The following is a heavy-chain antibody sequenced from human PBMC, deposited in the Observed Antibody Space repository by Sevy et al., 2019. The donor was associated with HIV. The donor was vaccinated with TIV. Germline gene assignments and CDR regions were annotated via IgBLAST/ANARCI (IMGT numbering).Heavy chain of an antibody. V-gene: IGHV3-21*01. CDR1: GFTFSSHS. CDR2: ISSSSNI. D-gene: IGHD6-6*01. CDR3: ARLEYVSTSGAFDI. Sequence: GGSLRLSCAASGFTFSSHSMNWVRQAPGKGLEWVSSISSSSNIYYADSVKGRFTSSRANAKNSLYLQMNSLGAEDTAVYYCARLEYVSTSGAFDIWGQGTMVTVSS. J-gene: IGHJ3*02.